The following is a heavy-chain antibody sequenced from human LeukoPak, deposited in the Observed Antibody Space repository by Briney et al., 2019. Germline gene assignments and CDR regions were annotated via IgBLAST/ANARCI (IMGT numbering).Heavy chain of an antibody. Sequence: KASETLSLTCTVSGGSIGTYYWNWIRQPPGKGLEWIGYIYYPGSTNYNPSLKSRVTMSVDTSNNQFSLRLTSVTAADTAVYYCARGNSGYDYAFDIWGQGTMVTVSS. V-gene: IGHV4-59*01. CDR3: ARGNSGYDYAFDI. CDR2: IYYPGST. CDR1: GGSIGTYY. D-gene: IGHD5-12*01. J-gene: IGHJ3*02.